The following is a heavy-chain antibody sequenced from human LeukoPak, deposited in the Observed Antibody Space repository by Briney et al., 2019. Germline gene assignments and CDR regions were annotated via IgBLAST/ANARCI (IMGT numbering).Heavy chain of an antibody. J-gene: IGHJ4*02. CDR3: ARDRRGYYDSSGYFDR. D-gene: IGHD3-22*01. V-gene: IGHV4-61*03. Sequence: SETLSPTCTVSGDSLCSDNYYWRWLRQLPGKGLEWVGYIYHNGGTKYNPSLRSRVTMSVDTSKNHVSLKLGSVTAADTAVYYCARDRRGYYDSSGYFDRWGQGTLVTVSS. CDR2: IYHNGGT. CDR1: GDSLCSDNYY.